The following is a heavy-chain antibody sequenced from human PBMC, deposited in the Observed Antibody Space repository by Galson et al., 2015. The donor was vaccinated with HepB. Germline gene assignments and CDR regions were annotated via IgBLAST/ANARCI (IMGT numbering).Heavy chain of an antibody. Sequence: SLRLSCAASGFTVSSNYMSWVRQAPGKGLEWVAVISYDGSNKYYADSVKGRFTISRDNSKNTLYLQMNSLRAEDTAVYYCAKDYRYSSGWDFDYWGQGTLVTVSS. CDR1: GFTVSSNY. CDR2: ISYDGSNK. CDR3: AKDYRYSSGWDFDY. D-gene: IGHD6-19*01. V-gene: IGHV3-30*18. J-gene: IGHJ4*02.